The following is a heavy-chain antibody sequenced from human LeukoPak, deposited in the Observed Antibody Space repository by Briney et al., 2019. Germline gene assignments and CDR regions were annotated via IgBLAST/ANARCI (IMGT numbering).Heavy chain of an antibody. CDR2: INPNSGGT. J-gene: IGHJ4*02. D-gene: IGHD3-22*01. CDR1: GYTFTGYY. V-gene: IGHV1-2*06. CDR3: ASHYYDSSGYYGADY. Sequence: ASVKVSCKASGYTFTGYYMHWVRQAPGQGLEWIGRINPNSGGTNYAQKFQGRVTMTRDTSISTAYMELSRLRSDDTAVYYCASHYYDSSGYYGADYWGQGTLVTVSS.